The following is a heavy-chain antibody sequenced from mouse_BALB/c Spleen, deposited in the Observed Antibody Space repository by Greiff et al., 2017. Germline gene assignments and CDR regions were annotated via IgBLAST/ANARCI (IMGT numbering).Heavy chain of an antibody. CDR2: ISDGGSYT. V-gene: IGHV5-4*02. CDR1: GFTFSDYY. CDR3: ARVYYYAMDY. J-gene: IGHJ4*01. Sequence: EVKLVESGGDLVKPGGSLKLSCAASGFTFSDYYMYWVRQTPEKRLEWVATISDGGSYTYYPDSVKGRFTISRDNAKNNLYLQMSSLKSEDTAMYYCARVYYYAMDYWGQGTSVTVSS.